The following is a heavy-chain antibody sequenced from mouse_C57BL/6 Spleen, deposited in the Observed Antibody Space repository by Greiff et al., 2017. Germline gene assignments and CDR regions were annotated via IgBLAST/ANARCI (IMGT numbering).Heavy chain of an antibody. CDR2: INPSTGGT. D-gene: IGHD1-1*01. Sequence: EVKLMESGPELVKPGASVKISCKASGYSFTGYYMNWVKQSPEKSLEWIGEINPSTGGTTYNQKFKAKATLTVDKSSSTAYMQLKSLTSEDSAVYYCARYYYGSSQFDYGGQGTTLTVSS. V-gene: IGHV1-42*01. CDR3: ARYYYGSSQFDY. CDR1: GYSFTGYY. J-gene: IGHJ2*01.